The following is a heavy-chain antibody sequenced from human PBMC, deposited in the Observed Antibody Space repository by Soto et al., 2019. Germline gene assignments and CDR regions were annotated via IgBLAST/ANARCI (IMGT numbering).Heavy chain of an antibody. CDR3: AKPVVVITTVPSFDY. J-gene: IGHJ4*02. V-gene: IGHV3-23*01. CDR1: GFTFSSYA. D-gene: IGHD3-22*01. Sequence: PGGSLTLACAASGFTFSSYAMSWVRQAPGKGLEWVSAISGSGGSTYYADSVKGRFTISRDNPKNTLYLQMNSLRAEDTAVYYCAKPVVVITTVPSFDYWGQGTLVT. CDR2: ISGSGGST.